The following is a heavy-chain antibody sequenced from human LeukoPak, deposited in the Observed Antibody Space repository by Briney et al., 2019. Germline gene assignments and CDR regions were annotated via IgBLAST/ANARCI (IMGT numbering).Heavy chain of an antibody. CDR1: GFTVGSNY. CDR3: TRGAGWLIDY. CDR2: IYHSGST. Sequence: GSLRLSWAASGFTVGSNYMNRVRQPPGKGLEWIGEIYHSGSTNYNPSLKSRVTISVDKSKNQFSLKLNSLTTADTAVYYCTRGAGWLIDYWGQGILVTVST. D-gene: IGHD3-16*01. V-gene: IGHV4-4*02. J-gene: IGHJ4*02.